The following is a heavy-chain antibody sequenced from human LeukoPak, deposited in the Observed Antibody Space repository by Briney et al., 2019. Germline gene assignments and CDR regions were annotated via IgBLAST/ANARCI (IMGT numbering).Heavy chain of an antibody. J-gene: IGHJ4*02. Sequence: SETLSLTCTVSGGSISSYYWSWIRQPPGKGLEWIGYIFYTGSTYYNPSLKSRVTISVDTSKNQFSLKLSSVTAADTAVYYCASFYQAYYFDYWGQGTLVTVSS. CDR3: ASFYQAYYFDY. D-gene: IGHD2-21*01. CDR2: IFYTGST. V-gene: IGHV4-30-4*01. CDR1: GGSISSYY.